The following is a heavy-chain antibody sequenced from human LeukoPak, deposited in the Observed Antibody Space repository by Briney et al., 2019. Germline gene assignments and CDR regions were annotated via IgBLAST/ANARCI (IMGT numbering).Heavy chain of an antibody. V-gene: IGHV1-8*01. J-gene: IGHJ4*02. CDR1: GYTFTSYD. CDR3: ARANSYDSSGNFDY. CDR2: MNPNSGNT. D-gene: IGHD3-22*01. Sequence: ASVKVSCKAPGYTFTSYDINWVRQATGQGLEWMGWMNPNSGNTGYAQKFQGRATMTRNTSISTAYMELSSLRSEDTAVYYCARANSYDSSGNFDYWGQGTLVTVSS.